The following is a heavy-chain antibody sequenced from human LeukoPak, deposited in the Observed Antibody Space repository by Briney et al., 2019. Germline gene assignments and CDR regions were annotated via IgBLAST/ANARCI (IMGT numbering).Heavy chain of an antibody. CDR1: GGSISSGGYS. CDR2: IYHSAST. J-gene: IGHJ3*02. CDR3: ARVQISLGAFDI. Sequence: SETLSLTCAVSGGSISSGGYSWSWIRQPPGKGLDWIGYIYHSASTHYNPPLTSRVTISVDRSKSQFSLKLSSVTAADTAVYYCARVQISLGAFDIWGQGTMVTVSS. V-gene: IGHV4-30-2*01.